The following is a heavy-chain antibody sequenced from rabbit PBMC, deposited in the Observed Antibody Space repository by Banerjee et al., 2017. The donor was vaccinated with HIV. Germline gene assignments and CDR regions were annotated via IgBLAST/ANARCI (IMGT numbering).Heavy chain of an antibody. V-gene: IGHV1S40*01. D-gene: IGHD8-1*01. CDR1: GFSFSSNYY. CDR3: ARAGSNYYILSF. CDR2: IYGGSTGNT. J-gene: IGHJ3*01. Sequence: QSLEESGGDLVKPGASLTLACKASGFSFSSNYYMCWVRQAPGKGLEWIACIYGGSTGNTYYANWAKGRFTISKTSSTTVTLQMTSLTAADTATYFCARAGSNYYILSFWGQGTLVTVS.